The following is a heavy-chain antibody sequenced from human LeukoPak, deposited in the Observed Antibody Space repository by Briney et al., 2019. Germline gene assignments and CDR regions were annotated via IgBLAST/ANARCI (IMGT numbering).Heavy chain of an antibody. J-gene: IGHJ4*02. Sequence: GESLKISCKGSGYSFTNYWIAWVRQMPGKGLEWMGIIYPGDSDTKYSPSFQGQVTISADKSISTAYLQWSSLKASDTAMYFCARRHATATATCFGYWGQGTLVTVSS. D-gene: IGHD2-15*01. CDR1: GYSFTNYW. V-gene: IGHV5-51*01. CDR3: ARRHATATATCFGY. CDR2: IYPGDSDT.